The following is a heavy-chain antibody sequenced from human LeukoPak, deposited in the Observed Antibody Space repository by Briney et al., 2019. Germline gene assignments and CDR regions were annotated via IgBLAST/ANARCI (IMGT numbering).Heavy chain of an antibody. CDR3: ARGHGSSDAFDI. J-gene: IGHJ3*02. V-gene: IGHV3-21*01. Sequence: PGGSLRLSCAASGFTFSSYSMNWVRQAPGKGLEWVSSISSSSSYIYYADSVKGRFTISRDNAKNPLYLQMNSLRAEDTAVYYCARGHGSSDAFDIWGQGTMVTVSS. D-gene: IGHD1-26*01. CDR1: GFTFSSYS. CDR2: ISSSSSYI.